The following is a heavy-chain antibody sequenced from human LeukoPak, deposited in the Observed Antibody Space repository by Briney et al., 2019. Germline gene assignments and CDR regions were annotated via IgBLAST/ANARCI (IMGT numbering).Heavy chain of an antibody. V-gene: IGHV4-31*03. D-gene: IGHD3-16*02. J-gene: IGHJ6*02. CDR1: GGSISSGGYY. CDR3: ARVSLYDYVWGSYRPYNGMEV. Sequence: SETLSLTCSVSGGSISSGGYYWSWIRQHPGKGLEWIGYIDYSGSTYYNPSLKSRVTISVDTSKNQFSLKLSSVTAADTAVYYCARVSLYDYVWGSYRPYNGMEVWGQGTTVTVSS. CDR2: IDYSGST.